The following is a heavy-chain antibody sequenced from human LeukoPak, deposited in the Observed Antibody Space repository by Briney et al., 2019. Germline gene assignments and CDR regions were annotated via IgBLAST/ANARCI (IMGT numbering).Heavy chain of an antibody. D-gene: IGHD2-15*01. CDR1: GFTFSNAW. CDR2: IKSKIDGGTT. CDR3: TTIGYCSGGTCSGFDY. Sequence: MSGGSLRLSCVASGFTFSNAWMSWVRQAPGKGLEWVGLIKSKIDGGTTDYAAPVKGRFTISRDDSKNTVYLQMSSLKIEDTAMYYCTTIGYCSGGTCSGFDYWDQGTLVTVSS. V-gene: IGHV3-15*01. J-gene: IGHJ4*02.